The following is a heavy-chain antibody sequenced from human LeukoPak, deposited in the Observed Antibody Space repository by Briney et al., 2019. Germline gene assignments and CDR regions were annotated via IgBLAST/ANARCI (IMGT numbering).Heavy chain of an antibody. V-gene: IGHV1-69*05. D-gene: IGHD3-22*01. J-gene: IGHJ4*02. CDR1: VGTFSSYA. Sequence: SVKVSCKASVGTFSSYAISWVRQAPGQGLEWMGGIIPIFGTANYAQKFQGRVTITTDESTSTAYMELSSLRSEDTAVYYCAREGGYYDSSGYFDYWGQGTLVTVSS. CDR2: IIPIFGTA. CDR3: AREGGYYDSSGYFDY.